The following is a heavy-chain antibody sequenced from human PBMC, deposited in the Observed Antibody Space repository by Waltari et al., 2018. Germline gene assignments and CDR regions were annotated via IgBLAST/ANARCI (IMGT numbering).Heavy chain of an antibody. J-gene: IGHJ4*02. CDR3: AIQISGVVF. CDR1: GFPFSAYR. CDR2: INADGRAT. D-gene: IGHD3-3*01. Sequence: EVQLVESGGGLVQPGGSLTLSCAASGFPFSAYRMHWVRQAPGKGLVWVSLINADGRATLYADSVKGRFTMSRDNAKDTLYLQMNSLRGEDTAVYYCAIQISGVVFWGQGTLVTVSS. V-gene: IGHV3-74*01.